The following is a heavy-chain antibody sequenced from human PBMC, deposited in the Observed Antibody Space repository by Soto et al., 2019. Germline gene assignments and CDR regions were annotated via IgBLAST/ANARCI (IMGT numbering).Heavy chain of an antibody. CDR1: GGSFSGYY. J-gene: IGHJ6*02. Sequence: PSETLSLTCAVYGGSFSGYYWSWIRQPPGKGLEWIGEINHSGSTNYNPSLKSRVTISVDTSKNQFSLKLSSVTAADTAVYYCARGREMATIFYYGMDVWGQGTTVTVSS. V-gene: IGHV4-34*01. D-gene: IGHD5-12*01. CDR3: ARGREMATIFYYGMDV. CDR2: INHSGST.